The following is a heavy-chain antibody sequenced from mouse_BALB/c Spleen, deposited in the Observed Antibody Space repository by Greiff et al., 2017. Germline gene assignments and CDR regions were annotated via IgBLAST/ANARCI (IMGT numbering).Heavy chain of an antibody. D-gene: IGHD1-2*01. CDR2: INPSTGYT. CDR3: ARGYGSPAWFAY. V-gene: IGHV1-7*01. Sequence: VQLHQSGAELAKPGASVKMSCKASGYTFTSYWMHWVKQRPGQGLEWIGYINPSTGYTEYNQKFKDKATLTADKSSSTAYMQLSSLTSEDSAVYYCARGYGSPAWFAYWGQGTLVTVSA. J-gene: IGHJ3*01. CDR1: GYTFTSYW.